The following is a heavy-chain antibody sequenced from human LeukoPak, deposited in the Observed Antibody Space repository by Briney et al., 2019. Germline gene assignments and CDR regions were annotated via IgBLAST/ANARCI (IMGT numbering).Heavy chain of an antibody. CDR2: INHSGIT. Sequence: PSETLSLTCGVYGGSFSGYYWTWIRQPPGKGLEWIGEINHSGITNYNPSLKSRVTISIDTSKSQFSLKLNSVTAADTAVYYCARGGSSNWTPFDYRGQGTLVTFSS. J-gene: IGHJ4*02. D-gene: IGHD6-13*01. CDR3: ARGGSSNWTPFDY. CDR1: GGSFSGYY. V-gene: IGHV4-34*01.